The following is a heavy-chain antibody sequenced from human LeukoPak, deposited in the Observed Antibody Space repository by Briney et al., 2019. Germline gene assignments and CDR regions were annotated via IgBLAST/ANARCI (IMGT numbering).Heavy chain of an antibody. CDR3: TKGTAWGYYDSSGYDY. Sequence: GGSLRLSCAASGFTFSSYAMSWVRQAPGKGLEWVSAISGSGGSTYYADSVKGRFTISRDNSKNTLYLQMNSLRAEDTAVYYCTKGTAWGYYDSSGYDYWGQGTLVTVSS. J-gene: IGHJ4*02. D-gene: IGHD3-22*01. CDR1: GFTFSSYA. CDR2: ISGSGGST. V-gene: IGHV3-23*01.